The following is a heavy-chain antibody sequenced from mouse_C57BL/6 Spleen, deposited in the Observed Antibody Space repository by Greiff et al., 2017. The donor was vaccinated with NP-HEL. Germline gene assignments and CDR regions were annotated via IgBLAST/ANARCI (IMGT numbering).Heavy chain of an antibody. V-gene: IGHV5-17*01. CDR3: AREGRGYFDY. J-gene: IGHJ2*01. Sequence: DVMLVESGGGLVKPGGSLKLSCAASGFTFSDYGMHWVRQAPEKGLEWVAYISSGSSTIYYADTVKGRFTISRDNAKNTLFLQMTSLRSEDTAMYYCAREGRGYFDYWGQGTTLTVSS. CDR2: ISSGSSTI. D-gene: IGHD3-3*01. CDR1: GFTFSDYG.